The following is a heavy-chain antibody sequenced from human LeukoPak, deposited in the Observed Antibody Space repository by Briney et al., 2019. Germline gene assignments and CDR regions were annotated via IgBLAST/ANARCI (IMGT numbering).Heavy chain of an antibody. CDR3: ARDGQQPPEY. CDR2: ISSSSSTI. CDR1: GFTFSSYS. V-gene: IGHV3-48*04. Sequence: GGSLRLSCAASGFTFSSYSMNWVRQAPGKGLEWVSYISSSSSTIYYADSVKGRFTISRDNAKNSLYLQMNSLRAEDTAVYYCARDGQQPPEYWGQGTLVTVSS. D-gene: IGHD6-13*01. J-gene: IGHJ4*02.